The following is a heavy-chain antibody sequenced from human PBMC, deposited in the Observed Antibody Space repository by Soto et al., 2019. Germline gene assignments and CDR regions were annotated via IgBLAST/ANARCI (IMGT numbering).Heavy chain of an antibody. D-gene: IGHD3-9*01. CDR2: IYPGDSDT. Sequence: GESLKISWKGSGYSFTSYWVGWVRQMPGKGLEWMGIIYPGDSDTRYSPSFQGQVTISADKSISTAYLQWSSLKASDTAMYYCARHGVLRYFDWSSWGQGTLVTVSS. CDR3: ARHGVLRYFDWSS. V-gene: IGHV5-51*01. CDR1: GYSFTSYW. J-gene: IGHJ5*02.